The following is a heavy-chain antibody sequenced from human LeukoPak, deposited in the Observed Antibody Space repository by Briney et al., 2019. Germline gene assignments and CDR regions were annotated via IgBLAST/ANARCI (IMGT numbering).Heavy chain of an antibody. V-gene: IGHV4-34*01. Sequence: PSETLSLTCAVYGGSFSGYYWSWIRQSPGKGLEWIGEISHSGSTYYNPSLKSRVTISLDTPKNQFSLKLTSVTAADTAVYYCARGVSDQNWGQGTLVTVSS. J-gene: IGHJ4*02. CDR3: ARGVSDQN. CDR2: ISHSGST. CDR1: GGSFSGYY.